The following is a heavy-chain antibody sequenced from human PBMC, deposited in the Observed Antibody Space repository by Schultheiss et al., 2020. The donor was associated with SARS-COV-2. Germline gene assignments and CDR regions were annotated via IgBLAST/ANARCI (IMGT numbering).Heavy chain of an antibody. D-gene: IGHD3-16*01. CDR2: IIPILGIA. CDR1: GGTFSSYT. J-gene: IGHJ6*03. V-gene: IGHV1-69*02. CDR3: ASLRGIGYYYYMDV. Sequence: SVKVSCKASGGTFSSYTISWVRQAPGQGLEWMGRIIPILGIANYAQKFQGRVTITADKSTSTAYMELSRLRSDDTAVYYCASLRGIGYYYYMDVWGKGTTVTVSS.